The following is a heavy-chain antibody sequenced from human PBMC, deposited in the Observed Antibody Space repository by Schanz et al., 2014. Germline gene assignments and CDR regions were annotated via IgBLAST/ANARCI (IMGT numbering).Heavy chain of an antibody. V-gene: IGHV3-7*01. Sequence: VQLVESGGGLVQPGGSPRLSCAASGFTFTGHWMSWVRQAPGKGLEWVANIKHDGSEKYHVDSVKGRFTISRDNAKGSVYLQMNSLSAEDTAVYYCARDKGGLIPFDYWGQGTLVAVSS. CDR3: ARDKGGLIPFDY. CDR2: IKHDGSEK. D-gene: IGHD2-15*01. CDR1: GFTFTGHW. J-gene: IGHJ4*02.